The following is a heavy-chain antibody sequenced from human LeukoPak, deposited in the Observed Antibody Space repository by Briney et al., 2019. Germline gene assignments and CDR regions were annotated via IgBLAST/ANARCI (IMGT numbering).Heavy chain of an antibody. CDR3: AKDPNWDRGY. D-gene: IGHD3-10*01. J-gene: IGHJ4*02. CDR2: IGTSAGST. V-gene: IGHV3-23*01. CDR1: GFTFSSYT. Sequence: GGSLRLSCATSGFTFSSYTMTWVRQAPGKGLEYVSGIGTSAGSTIYADSVKGRFTITRDNSKNPVYLQMDSMRVEDTAVYYCAKDPNWDRGYWGQGTLVTVSS.